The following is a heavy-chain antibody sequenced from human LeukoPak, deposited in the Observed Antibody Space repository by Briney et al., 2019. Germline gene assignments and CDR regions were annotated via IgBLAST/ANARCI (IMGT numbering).Heavy chain of an antibody. Sequence: GGSLRLSCAASGFTFSRYDMSWVRQAPGKGLEWVSAITDSGGSTYYADSVRGRFTISRDDSKNTLYLLMNSLRAEDTAVYYCAKEDTLTTVYFDYRGQGTPVTVSS. CDR3: AKEDTLTTVYFDY. J-gene: IGHJ4*02. V-gene: IGHV3-23*01. D-gene: IGHD4-17*01. CDR1: GFTFSRYD. CDR2: ITDSGGST.